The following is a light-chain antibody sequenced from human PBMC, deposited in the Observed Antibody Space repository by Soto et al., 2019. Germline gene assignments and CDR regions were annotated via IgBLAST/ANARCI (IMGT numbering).Light chain of an antibody. CDR1: QAIKNS. Sequence: IQMTQSPSSLSASVGDRVTITCRASQAIKNSLAWYQHKPGKVPKLLIYAASTLQSGVPSRFSGSGSGTDFSLTISSLQAEDVATYYCQKYFRAPWTFGPGTKVEI. V-gene: IGKV1-27*01. J-gene: IGKJ1*01. CDR2: AAS. CDR3: QKYFRAPWT.